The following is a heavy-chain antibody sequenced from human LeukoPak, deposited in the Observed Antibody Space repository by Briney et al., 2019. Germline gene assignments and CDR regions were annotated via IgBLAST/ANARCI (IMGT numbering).Heavy chain of an antibody. J-gene: IGHJ2*01. Sequence: TGRSLRLSCAASGFKFDDYAMHWVRLGPGKGLEWVSGISWSGGHMDYADSVKGRFTISRDNAKNSLYLQMDSLRPEDTALYYCARSVVVVAATPTHFDLWGRGTQVTVSS. D-gene: IGHD2-15*01. V-gene: IGHV3-9*01. CDR1: GFKFDDYA. CDR3: ARSVVVVAATPTHFDL. CDR2: ISWSGGHM.